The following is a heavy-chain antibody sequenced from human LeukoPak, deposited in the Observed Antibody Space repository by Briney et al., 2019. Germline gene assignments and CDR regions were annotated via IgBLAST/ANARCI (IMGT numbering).Heavy chain of an antibody. Sequence: GGSLRLSCAASGFTFSSYAMSWVRQAPGKGLEWVSAISGSGGSTYYADSVKGRFTISRDNSKNTLYLQMNSLRAEDTAVYYCAKDAPTYDYGDQIPFDYWGQGTLVTVSS. CDR1: GFTFSSYA. D-gene: IGHD4-17*01. CDR2: ISGSGGST. V-gene: IGHV3-23*01. CDR3: AKDAPTYDYGDQIPFDY. J-gene: IGHJ4*02.